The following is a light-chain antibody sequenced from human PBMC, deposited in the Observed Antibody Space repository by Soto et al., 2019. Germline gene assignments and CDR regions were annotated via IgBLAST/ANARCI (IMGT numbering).Light chain of an antibody. CDR2: AAS. J-gene: IGKJ4*01. CDR1: QDINSY. V-gene: IGKV1D-16*01. Sequence: DVQMTQSPSSLSASVGDRVNITCRASQDINSYLAWYQQKPGNAPKSLIYAASSLQTGVPSRFSGIESGTDFTLTISNLQPEDSATYYCQQYNIYPLTFGGGTKVEIK. CDR3: QQYNIYPLT.